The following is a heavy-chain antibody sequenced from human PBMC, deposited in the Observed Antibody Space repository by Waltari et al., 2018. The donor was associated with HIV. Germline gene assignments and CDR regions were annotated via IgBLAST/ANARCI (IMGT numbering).Heavy chain of an antibody. Sequence: QVQLVESGGGVVQPGRSLRLSCAASGFTFSSYAMHWVRQAPGKGLEWVAVIGYDGNEKFYASSLKGRFTISRDNSRNTLYLQMNSLRGEDTAVYYCARGRGGPDYWGQGTLVTVSS. D-gene: IGHD3-10*01. V-gene: IGHV3-30*01. CDR2: IGYDGNEK. CDR1: GFTFSSYA. CDR3: ARGRGGPDY. J-gene: IGHJ4*02.